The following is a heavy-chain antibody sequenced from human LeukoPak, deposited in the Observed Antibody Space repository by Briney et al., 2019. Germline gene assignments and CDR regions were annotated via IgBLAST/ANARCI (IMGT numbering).Heavy chain of an antibody. CDR3: ARDTAYYDSSGYGY. CDR1: GFTFSSYS. D-gene: IGHD3-22*01. V-gene: IGHV3-21*01. Sequence: GSLRLSCAASGFTFSSYSMNWVRQAPGKGLEWVSSISSSSSYIYYADSVKGRFTISRDNAKNSLYLQMNSLRAEDTAVYYCARDTAYYDSSGYGYWGQGTLVTASS. J-gene: IGHJ4*02. CDR2: ISSSSSYI.